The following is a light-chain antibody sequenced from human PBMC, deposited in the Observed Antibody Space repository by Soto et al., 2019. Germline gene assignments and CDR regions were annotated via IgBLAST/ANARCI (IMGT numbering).Light chain of an antibody. V-gene: IGKV1-5*01. CDR3: QQHTESSGP. Sequence: IPLTLSPSTLSASVRDRVHMTCLASQNIGSWVAWYQQQPGKATKVLIYDAYSLESGVASRFSGSESGTEFTLTISSLRHDDIASYDCQQHTESSGPFAQVTKV. J-gene: IGKJ1*01. CDR2: DAY. CDR1: QNIGSW.